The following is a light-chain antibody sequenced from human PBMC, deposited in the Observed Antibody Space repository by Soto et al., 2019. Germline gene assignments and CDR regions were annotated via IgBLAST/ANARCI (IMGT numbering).Light chain of an antibody. V-gene: IGLV2-8*01. Sequence: QSVLTQPPSASGSPGQSVTISCTGTSSDVGGYNYVSWYQQHPGKAPKLMIYEVSKRPSGVPDRFSGSKSGNSASLTVSGLQAEDEADYYFNSYAGSSLIVVGTGTKLTVL. CDR2: EVS. CDR3: NSYAGSSLIV. J-gene: IGLJ1*01. CDR1: SSDVGGYNY.